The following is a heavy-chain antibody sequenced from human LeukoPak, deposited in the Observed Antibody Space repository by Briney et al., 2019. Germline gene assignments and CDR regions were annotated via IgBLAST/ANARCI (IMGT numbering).Heavy chain of an antibody. CDR3: APLYSDP. V-gene: IGHV3-74*01. J-gene: IGHJ5*02. CDR1: GFTFSNYW. D-gene: IGHD2-15*01. CDR2: ISNDGKTT. Sequence: GGSLRLSCAASGFTFSNYWMHWVRQAPGMGLVWVSTISNDGKTTHYADSVKGRFTMSRDNAKNTLYLLMNSLKAEDTAVYYCAPLYSDPWGQGTLVTVSS.